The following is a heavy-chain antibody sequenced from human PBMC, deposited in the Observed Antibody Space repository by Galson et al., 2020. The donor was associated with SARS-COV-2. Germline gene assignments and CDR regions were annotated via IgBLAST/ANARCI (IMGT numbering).Heavy chain of an antibody. V-gene: IGHV6-1*01. J-gene: IGHJ3*02. Sequence: SQTLSLTCAISGDSVSSNSAAWNWIRQSPSRGLEWLGRTYYRSQWSTDYAVSVKSRITINPDTSKNQFTLQLNSVTPEDTAIYYCAGRVAGAGSLHIWGQGTMVIVSS. CDR1: GDSVSSNSAA. D-gene: IGHD6-13*01. CDR3: AGRVAGAGSLHI. CDR2: TYYRSQWST.